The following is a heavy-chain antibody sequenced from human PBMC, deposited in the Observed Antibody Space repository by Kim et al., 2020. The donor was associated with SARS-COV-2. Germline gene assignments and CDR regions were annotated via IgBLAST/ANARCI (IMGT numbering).Heavy chain of an antibody. CDR3: ARGFGELLGHRFSYDS. J-gene: IGHJ5*01. Sequence: GGSLRLSCEGSGFIFIRYDMSWVRQVPGKGLEWASTVTASGDKTYYADAVKGRFSISRDTLKNTVYLEMNSMGAEDTEKYDSARGFGELLGHRFSYDSWG. CDR2: VTASGDKT. V-gene: IGHV3-23*01. CDR1: GFIFIRYD. D-gene: IGHD3-10*01.